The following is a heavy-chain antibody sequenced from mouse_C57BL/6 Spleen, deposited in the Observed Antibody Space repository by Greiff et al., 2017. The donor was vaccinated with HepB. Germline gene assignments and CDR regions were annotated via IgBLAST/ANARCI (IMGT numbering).Heavy chain of an antibody. V-gene: IGHV1-64*01. D-gene: IGHD2-12*01. CDR2: IHPNSGST. Sequence: QVQLQQPGAELVKPGASVKLSCKASGYTFTSYWMHWVKQRPGQGLEWIGMIHPNSGSTNYNEKFKSKATLTVDKSSSTAYMQLSSLTSEDSAVYYCASYPPIYDRAYWGQGTLVTVSA. J-gene: IGHJ3*01. CDR1: GYTFTSYW. CDR3: ASYPPIYDRAY.